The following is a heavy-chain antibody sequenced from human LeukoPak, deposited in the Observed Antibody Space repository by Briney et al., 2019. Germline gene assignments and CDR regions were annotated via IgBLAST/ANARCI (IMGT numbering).Heavy chain of an antibody. V-gene: IGHV3-23*01. CDR2: ISGSGGST. D-gene: IGHD6-6*01. CDR3: AKDLGIAARPFDY. Sequence: GGSLRLSCAASGITLSSYAMSWVRQAPGKGLEWVSAISGSGGSTYYADSVKGRFTISRDNSKNTLYLQMNSLRAEDTAVYYCAKDLGIAARPFDYWGQGTLVTVSS. CDR1: GITLSSYA. J-gene: IGHJ4*02.